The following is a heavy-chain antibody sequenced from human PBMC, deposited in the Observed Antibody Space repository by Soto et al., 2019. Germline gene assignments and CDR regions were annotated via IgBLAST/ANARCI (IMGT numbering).Heavy chain of an antibody. CDR3: ARDRTYSSGWYYFDY. J-gene: IGHJ4*02. V-gene: IGHV3-30-3*01. CDR2: ISYDGSNK. D-gene: IGHD6-19*01. CDR1: GFTFSSYA. Sequence: GGSLRLSCAASGFTFSSYAMHWVRQAPGKGLEWVAVISYDGSNKYYADSVKGRFTISRDNSKNTLYLQMNSLRAEDTAVYYCARDRTYSSGWYYFDYWGQGTLVTVSS.